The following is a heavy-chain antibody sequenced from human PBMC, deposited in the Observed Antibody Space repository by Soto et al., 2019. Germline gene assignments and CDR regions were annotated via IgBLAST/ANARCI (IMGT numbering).Heavy chain of an antibody. D-gene: IGHD3-22*01. Sequence: QLPLQESGPGLGKPSETLSLTCTVSGGSISSSSYYWGWIRHPPGKGLEWIGSIYYSGSTYYNPSLKSRVTISVDTSKNQCSLKLSSVTAADTAVYYCASLYYDSSGYCDYWGQGTLVTVSA. CDR3: ASLYYDSSGYCDY. CDR2: IYYSGST. CDR1: GGSISSSSYY. V-gene: IGHV4-39*01. J-gene: IGHJ4*02.